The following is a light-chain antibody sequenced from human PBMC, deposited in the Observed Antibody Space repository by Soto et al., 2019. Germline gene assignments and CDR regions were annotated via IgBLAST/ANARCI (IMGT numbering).Light chain of an antibody. Sequence: QSALTQPASVSGSPGQSITISCTGTSSDVGGYNYVSWYQQHPGKAPKLMIYDVSNRPSGVPNRFSGSKSGNTASLTISGLLAEDEADYSCSSYTRSSTLLYVFGTGTKLTVL. CDR1: SSDVGGYNY. V-gene: IGLV2-14*01. CDR2: DVS. CDR3: SSYTRSSTLLYV. J-gene: IGLJ1*01.